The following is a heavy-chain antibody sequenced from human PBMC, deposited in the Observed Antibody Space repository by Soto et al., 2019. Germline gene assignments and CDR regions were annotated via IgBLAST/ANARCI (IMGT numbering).Heavy chain of an antibody. CDR2: INANSGTT. Sequence: QVQLVQSGAEVKKPGAAVEVSCKASGYTFTSHYVHWVRQAPGQGLEWMGLINANSGTTSYAQKFQGRVTMTRDTCTSTVYMELSSLRFEDTAVYYCARDRNLETSAWARDYWGQGTLVTVSS. CDR1: GYTFTSHY. D-gene: IGHD6-19*01. V-gene: IGHV1-46*03. CDR3: ARDRNLETSAWARDY. J-gene: IGHJ4*02.